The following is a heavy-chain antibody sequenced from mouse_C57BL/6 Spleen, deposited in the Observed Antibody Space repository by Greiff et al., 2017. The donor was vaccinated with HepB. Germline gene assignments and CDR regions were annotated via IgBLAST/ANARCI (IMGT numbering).Heavy chain of an antibody. CDR3: ASGDGYYVWFAY. V-gene: IGHV1-26*01. D-gene: IGHD2-3*01. J-gene: IGHJ3*01. CDR1: GYTFTDYY. Sequence: EVQLQQSGPELVKPGASVKISCKASGYTFTDYYMNWVKQSHGKSLEWIGDINPNNGGTSYNQKFKGKATLTVDKSSSTAYMELRSLTSEDSAVYYCASGDGYYVWFAYWGQGTLVTVSA. CDR2: INPNNGGT.